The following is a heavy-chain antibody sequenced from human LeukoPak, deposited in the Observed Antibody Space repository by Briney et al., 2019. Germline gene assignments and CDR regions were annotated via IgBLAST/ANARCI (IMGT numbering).Heavy chain of an antibody. V-gene: IGHV1-69*06. CDR2: IIPIFGTA. CDR3: ARRTNEGPHDAFDI. D-gene: IGHD1-1*01. J-gene: IGHJ3*02. Sequence: GASVKVSCKASGGTFSSYAISWVRQAPGQGLEWMGGIIPIFGTASYAQKFQGRVTITADKSTSTAYMELSSLRSEDTAVYYCARRTNEGPHDAFDIWGQGTMVTVSS. CDR1: GGTFSSYA.